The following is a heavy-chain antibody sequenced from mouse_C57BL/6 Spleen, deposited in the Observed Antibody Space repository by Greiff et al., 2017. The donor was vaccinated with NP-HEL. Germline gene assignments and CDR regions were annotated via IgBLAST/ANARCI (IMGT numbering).Heavy chain of an antibody. CDR1: GFTFSSYA. V-gene: IGHV5-4*01. CDR3: ARGPNSSGNWFAY. CDR2: ISDGGSYT. Sequence: EVQLLESGGGLVKPGGSLKLSCAASGFTFSSYAMSWVRQTPGKRLEWVATISDGGSYTYYLDNVKGRFTIYRDNAKNTLYQQISQLKSEDTAMYYGARGPNSSGNWFAYWGQGTPVTVSA. D-gene: IGHD3-2*02. J-gene: IGHJ3*01.